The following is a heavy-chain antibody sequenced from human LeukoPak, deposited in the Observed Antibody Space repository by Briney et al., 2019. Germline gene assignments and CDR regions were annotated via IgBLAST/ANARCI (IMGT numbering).Heavy chain of an antibody. CDR3: ARTPRSYRNMDV. CDR2: IYYSGST. J-gene: IGHJ6*02. D-gene: IGHD3-16*01. CDR1: GGSISSSSYY. Sequence: SETLSLTCTVSGGSISSSSYYWGWIRQPPGKGLEWIGSIYYSGSTYYNPSLKSRVTISVDTSKNQFSLKLSSVTAADTAVYYCARTPRSYRNMDVWGQGTTVTVSS. V-gene: IGHV4-39*01.